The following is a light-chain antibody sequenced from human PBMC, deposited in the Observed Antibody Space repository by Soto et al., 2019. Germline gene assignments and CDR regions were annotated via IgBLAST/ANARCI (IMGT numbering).Light chain of an antibody. CDR3: QQYGSSPNT. CDR2: DAS. CDR1: QSVSSSY. J-gene: IGKJ5*01. V-gene: IGKV3-20*01. Sequence: PGERVPLSCRASQSVSSSYLTWYQQKPGQAPRLLIYDASSRATGIPDRFSGSGSGTGFTLTINRLEPEDFAVYYCQQYGSSPNTFGQGTR.